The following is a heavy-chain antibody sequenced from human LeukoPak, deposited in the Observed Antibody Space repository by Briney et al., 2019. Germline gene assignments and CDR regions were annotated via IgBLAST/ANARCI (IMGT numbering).Heavy chain of an antibody. J-gene: IGHJ4*02. D-gene: IGHD3-10*01. V-gene: IGHV1-8*01. CDR3: ARVRGPMVRGVSRWYYFDY. CDR1: GYTFTSYD. CDR2: MNPNSGNT. Sequence: ASVKVSCKASGYTFTSYDINWVRQATGQGLEWMGWMNPNSGNTGYAQKFQGRVTMTRNTSISTAYMELSSLRPEDTAVYYCARVRGPMVRGVSRWYYFDYWGQGTLVTVSS.